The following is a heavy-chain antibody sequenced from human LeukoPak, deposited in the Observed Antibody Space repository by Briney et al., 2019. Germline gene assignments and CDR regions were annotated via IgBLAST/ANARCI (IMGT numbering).Heavy chain of an antibody. CDR3: ARGPVPGPLDY. V-gene: IGHV3-53*01. J-gene: IGHJ4*02. CDR2: IYSGGST. Sequence: GGSLRLSCAASGFTVSSNYMSWVRQAPGKGLEWVSVIYSGGSTYYADSVKGRFTISRDHSKHPLYLQMNSLRAEDTAVYYCARGPVPGPLDYWGQGTLVTVSS. CDR1: GFTVSSNY.